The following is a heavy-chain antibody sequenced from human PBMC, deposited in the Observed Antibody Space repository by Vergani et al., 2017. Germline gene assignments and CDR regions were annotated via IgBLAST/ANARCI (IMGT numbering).Heavy chain of an antibody. J-gene: IGHJ4*02. CDR3: AKESIAARPEFADY. Sequence: EVQLLESGGGLVQPGGSLRLSCAASGFTFNNYAMSWVRQAPGKGLEWVSTVNNNGDTTKYADSVKGRFTISRDNSKNTLYLQMNSLRAEDTAVYYCAKESIAARPEFADYWGQGTLVTVSS. V-gene: IGHV3-23*01. D-gene: IGHD6-6*01. CDR2: VNNNGDTT. CDR1: GFTFNNYA.